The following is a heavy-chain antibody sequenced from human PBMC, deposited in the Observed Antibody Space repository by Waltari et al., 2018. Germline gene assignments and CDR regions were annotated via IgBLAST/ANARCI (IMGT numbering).Heavy chain of an antibody. D-gene: IGHD2-21*01. Sequence: QVQLHQWGAGQLKPSETLSLTCAVSGESFLGYFWSWIRQSPGKGLEWLGSIHYSGSTNSNPTLESRLSLSVDTTKNRFSLSLTSVTAADAALYFCARYGEVPASYFFDYWGQGTLVTVSS. V-gene: IGHV4-34*01. CDR2: IHYSGST. CDR1: GESFLGYF. CDR3: ARYGEVPASYFFDY. J-gene: IGHJ4*01.